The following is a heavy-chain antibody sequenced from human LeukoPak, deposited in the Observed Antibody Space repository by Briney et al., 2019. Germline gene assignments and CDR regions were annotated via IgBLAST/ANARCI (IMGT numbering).Heavy chain of an antibody. J-gene: IGHJ4*02. CDR1: GFTFSSYA. V-gene: IGHV3-23*01. CDR3: AKDRRNYYGSGSYESDY. Sequence: PGGSLRLSCAASGFTFSSYAMSWVRQAPGKGLEWVSAISGSGGSTYYADSVKGRFTISRDNSKNTLYLQMNSLRAEDTAVYYCAKDRRNYYGSGSYESDYWGQGTLVTVSS. CDR2: ISGSGGST. D-gene: IGHD3-10*01.